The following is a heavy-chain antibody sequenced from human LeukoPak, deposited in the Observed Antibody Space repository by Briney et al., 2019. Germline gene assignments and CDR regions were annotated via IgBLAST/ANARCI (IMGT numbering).Heavy chain of an antibody. Sequence: SETLSLTCAVYGGSFSGYYWSWIRQPPGKGLEWIGEINHSGSTNYNPSLKSRVTISVDTSKNQFSLKLSSVTAADTAVYYCARGLDSSGYYYVDNWGQGTLVTVSS. J-gene: IGHJ4*02. CDR2: INHSGST. CDR1: GGSFSGYY. V-gene: IGHV4-34*01. D-gene: IGHD3-22*01. CDR3: ARGLDSSGYYYVDN.